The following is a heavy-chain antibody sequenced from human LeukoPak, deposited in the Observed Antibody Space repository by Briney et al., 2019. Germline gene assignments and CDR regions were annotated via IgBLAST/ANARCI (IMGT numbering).Heavy chain of an antibody. J-gene: IGHJ4*02. CDR1: GFTFSDYY. Sequence: GESLRLSCAASGFTFSDYYMSWIRQAPGKGLEWVSYISSSGSTIYYADSVKGRFTISRDNAKNSLYLQMNSLRAEDTAVYYCARDHPYYYDSSGYYVGDWGQGTLVTVSS. V-gene: IGHV3-11*01. CDR3: ARDHPYYYDSSGYYVGD. D-gene: IGHD3-22*01. CDR2: ISSSGSTI.